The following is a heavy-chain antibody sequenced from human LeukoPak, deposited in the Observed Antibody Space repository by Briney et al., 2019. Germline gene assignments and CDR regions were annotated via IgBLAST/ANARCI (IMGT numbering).Heavy chain of an antibody. CDR1: GFTFSRHG. D-gene: IGHD6-13*01. V-gene: IGHV3-33*01. J-gene: IGHJ4*02. CDR3: ARDSAAAGMDY. CDR2: IWYDGSNR. Sequence: GSLRLSCAASGFTFSRHGIHWVRQAPGKGLEWVAVIWYDGSNRYYADSVKGRFTITRDNSKNTLYLQMNSLRAEDTAVYYCARDSAAAGMDYWGQGTLVTVSS.